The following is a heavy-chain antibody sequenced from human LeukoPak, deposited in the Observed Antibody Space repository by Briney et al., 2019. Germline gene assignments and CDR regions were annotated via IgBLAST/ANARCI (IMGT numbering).Heavy chain of an antibody. D-gene: IGHD3-3*01. CDR3: ARSNSLEESSITIFGVVTLRPHAFDI. Sequence: SETLSLTGTVPGGSTSSGGYYWSWIRQHPGKGLEWIGYIYYSGSTYYNPSLKSRVTISVDTSKNQFSLKLSSVTAADTAVYYCARSNSLEESSITIFGVVTLRPHAFDIWGQGTMVTVSS. J-gene: IGHJ3*02. CDR2: IYYSGST. CDR1: GGSTSSGGYY. V-gene: IGHV4-31*03.